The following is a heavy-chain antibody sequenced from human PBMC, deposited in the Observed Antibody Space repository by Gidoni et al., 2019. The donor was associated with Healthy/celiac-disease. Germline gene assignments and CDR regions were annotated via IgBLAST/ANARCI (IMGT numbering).Heavy chain of an antibody. CDR3: ARTYSSSWYFWFDP. J-gene: IGHJ5*02. CDR2: IYYSGST. V-gene: IGHV4-59*08. CDR1: GGSISSYF. Sequence: QVQLQESGPGLVKPSETLSLTCTVPGGSISSYFWSWIRQPPGKGLEWIGYIYYSGSTNYNPSLKSRVTISVDTSKNQFSLKLSSVTAADTAVYYCARTYSSSWYFWFDPWGQGTLVTVSS. D-gene: IGHD6-13*01.